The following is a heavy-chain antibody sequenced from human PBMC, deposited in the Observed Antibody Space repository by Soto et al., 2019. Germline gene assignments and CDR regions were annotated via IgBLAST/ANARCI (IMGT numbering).Heavy chain of an antibody. J-gene: IGHJ5*02. V-gene: IGHV1-2*02. CDR1: GYTFSAYY. D-gene: IGHD1-26*01. CDR3: ALDTTALSRGNLLDP. Sequence: ASVKVSCKASGYTFSAYYLNWVRQAPGQGLEWVGRIKPGSGATDFAQNFRGRVTLTTDTARSTAYMELRGLQSGDTAVYYCALDTTALSRGNLLDPWGQGTLVTVSA. CDR2: IKPGSGAT.